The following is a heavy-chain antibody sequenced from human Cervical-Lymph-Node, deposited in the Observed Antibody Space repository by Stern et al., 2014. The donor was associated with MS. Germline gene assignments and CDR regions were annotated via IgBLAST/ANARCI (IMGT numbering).Heavy chain of an antibody. V-gene: IGHV3-21*01. CDR3: ARTGSYYTSPFDY. Sequence: EVQLVESGGGLVKPGGSLRLSCSASGFSFSSYSMNWVRQAPGKGLEWVASIDSTSGYIYYADSLKGRFTISRDNAENSLFLQMHSLRGEDTAVYFCARTGSYYTSPFDYWGQGTLVTVSS. J-gene: IGHJ4*02. CDR1: GFSFSSYS. D-gene: IGHD3-10*01. CDR2: IDSTSGYI.